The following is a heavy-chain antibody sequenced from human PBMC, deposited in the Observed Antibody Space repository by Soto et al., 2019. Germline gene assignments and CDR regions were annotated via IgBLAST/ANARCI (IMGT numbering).Heavy chain of an antibody. Sequence: ASVKVSCKASGYTFISHYIHWVRQAPGQGLEWMGWISAYNGNTNYAQKLQGRVTMTTDTSTSTAYMELRSLRSDDTAVYYCASFELRYFDWLSSPFDPWGQGTLVTVSS. V-gene: IGHV1-18*04. CDR2: ISAYNGNT. D-gene: IGHD3-9*01. CDR1: GYTFISHY. CDR3: ASFELRYFDWLSSPFDP. J-gene: IGHJ5*02.